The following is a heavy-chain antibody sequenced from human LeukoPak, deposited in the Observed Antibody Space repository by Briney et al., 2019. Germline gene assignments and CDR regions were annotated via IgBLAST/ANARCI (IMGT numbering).Heavy chain of an antibody. D-gene: IGHD5-18*01. Sequence: PGGSLRLSCAASGFTFRSYGMHWVRQAPGKGLEWVAVISDDGNKKYYADSVKGRFTISRDSSKNTLYLQMNSLRVEDTVVYYCAKDNKRYSYDYWGQGTLVTVSS. CDR2: ISDDGNKK. J-gene: IGHJ4*02. CDR3: AKDNKRYSYDY. V-gene: IGHV3-30*18. CDR1: GFTFRSYG.